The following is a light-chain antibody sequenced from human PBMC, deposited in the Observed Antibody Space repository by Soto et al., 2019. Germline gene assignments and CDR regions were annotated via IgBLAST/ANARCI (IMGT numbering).Light chain of an antibody. CDR1: QDISDD. Sequence: IQMTQSPSSLSASLGDRVTFTCRASQDISDDVGWYQQTPGKAPKXLISGASRLQSGVPSRFSGSGSGAAFTLTITSLRTEDSATYYCLQNHNYPRTFGQGTRLEI. J-gene: IGKJ5*01. V-gene: IGKV1-6*01. CDR2: GAS. CDR3: LQNHNYPRT.